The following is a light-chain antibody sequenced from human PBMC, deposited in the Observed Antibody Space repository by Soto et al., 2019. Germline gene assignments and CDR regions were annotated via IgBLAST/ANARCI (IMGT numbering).Light chain of an antibody. CDR3: SSYTGGTTVL. V-gene: IGLV2-14*01. Sequence: ALTQPASVSGSPGQSTTISCTGTSSDIRGYNFVSWYQQHPGKAPKLMIYEVSNRPSGVSDRFSGSKSGRTASLTISGLQAEDEADYFCSSYTGGTTVLFGGGTKVTVL. J-gene: IGLJ2*01. CDR1: SSDIRGYNF. CDR2: EVS.